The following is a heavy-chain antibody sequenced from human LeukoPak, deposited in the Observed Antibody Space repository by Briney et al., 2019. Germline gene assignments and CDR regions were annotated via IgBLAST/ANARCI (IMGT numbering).Heavy chain of an antibody. Sequence: GASVKVSCKASGGTFSSYAISWVRQAPGQGLEWMGGIIPIFGTANYAQKFQGRVTITADKSTSTAYMELSSLRSEDTAVYYCARSQGYYGFFHPHWFDPWGQGTMVTVSS. CDR2: IIPIFGTA. J-gene: IGHJ3*01. CDR3: ARSQGYYGFFHPHWFDP. V-gene: IGHV1-69*06. D-gene: IGHD3-3*01. CDR1: GGTFSSYA.